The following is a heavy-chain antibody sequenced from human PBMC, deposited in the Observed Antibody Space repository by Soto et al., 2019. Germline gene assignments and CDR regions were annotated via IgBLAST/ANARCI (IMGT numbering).Heavy chain of an antibody. D-gene: IGHD6-13*01. CDR1: GFSFSDYA. J-gene: IGHJ4*02. CDR3: AKRSPYSSGWYSPIFDY. CDR2: ISESGGST. V-gene: IGHV3-23*01. Sequence: GSLRLSCAASGFSFSDYAMSWVRQAPGKGLEWVSVISESGGSTHYADSVRGRFTVSRDNSKNSLSLRMNSLRDEDTAVYFCAKRSPYSSGWYSPIFDYWGQGALVTVSS.